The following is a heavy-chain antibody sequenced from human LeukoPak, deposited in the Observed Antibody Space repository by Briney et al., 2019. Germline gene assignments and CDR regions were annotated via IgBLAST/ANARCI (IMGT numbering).Heavy chain of an antibody. V-gene: IGHV1-46*01. D-gene: IGHD3-3*01. CDR3: ARGTAYYDFWSGYYKVGWFDP. CDR1: GYTLTSYY. Sequence: ASVKVSCKASGYTLTSYYMHWVRQAPGQGLEWMGIINPSGGSTSYAQKFQGRVTMTRDMSTSTVYMELSSLRSEDTAVYYCARGTAYYDFWSGYYKVGWFDPWGQGTLVTVSS. J-gene: IGHJ5*02. CDR2: INPSGGST.